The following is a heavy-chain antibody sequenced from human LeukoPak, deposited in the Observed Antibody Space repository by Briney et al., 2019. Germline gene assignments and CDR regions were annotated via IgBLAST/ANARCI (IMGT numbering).Heavy chain of an antibody. D-gene: IGHD6-6*01. V-gene: IGHV4-30-2*01. CDR3: ARAHSSPIAARLINAFDI. CDR2: IYHSGST. CDR1: GGSISSGGYY. Sequence: SQTLSLTCTVSGGSISSGGYYWSWIRQPPGKGLEWIGYIYHSGSTYYNPSLKSRVTISVDRSKNQFSLKLSSVTAADTAVYYCARAHSSPIAARLINAFDIWGQGTMVTVSS. J-gene: IGHJ3*02.